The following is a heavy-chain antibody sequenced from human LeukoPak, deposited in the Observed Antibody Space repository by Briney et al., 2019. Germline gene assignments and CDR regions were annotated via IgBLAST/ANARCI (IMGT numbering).Heavy chain of an antibody. CDR1: GGSISSGDYY. Sequence: SETLSLTCTVSGGSISSGDYYWSWIRQPPGKGLEWIGYIYYSGSTYYNPSLKSRVTISVDTSKNQFSLKLSSVTAADTAVYYCARERYDFWSGYSDWGQGTLVTVSS. V-gene: IGHV4-30-4*08. D-gene: IGHD3-3*01. CDR2: IYYSGST. J-gene: IGHJ4*02. CDR3: ARERYDFWSGYSD.